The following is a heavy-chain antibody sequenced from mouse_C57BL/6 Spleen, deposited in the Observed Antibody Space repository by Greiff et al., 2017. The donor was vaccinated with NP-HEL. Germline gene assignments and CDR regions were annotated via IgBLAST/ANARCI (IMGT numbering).Heavy chain of an antibody. CDR1: GYSITSGYY. V-gene: IGHV3-6*01. J-gene: IGHJ4*01. CDR2: ISYDGSN. Sequence: ESGPGLVKPSQSLSLTCSVTGYSITSGYYWNWIRQFPGNKLEWMGYISYDGSNNYNPSLKNRISITRDTSKNQFFLKLNSVTTEDTATYYCARLQGAMDYWGQGTSVTVSS. CDR3: ARLQGAMDY.